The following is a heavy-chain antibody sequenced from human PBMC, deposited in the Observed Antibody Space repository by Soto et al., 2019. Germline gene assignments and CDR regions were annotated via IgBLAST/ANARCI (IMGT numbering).Heavy chain of an antibody. CDR3: ARDLTYYRGGPWFDP. V-gene: IGHV4-30-4*01. CDR1: GGSISSGDYY. Sequence: SETLSLTCTVSGGSISSGDYYWSWIRQPPGKGLEWIGYIYYSGSTYYNPSLKSRVTISVDTSKNQFSLKLSSVTAADTAVYYCARDLTYYRGGPWFDPWGQGTLVTVSS. J-gene: IGHJ5*02. D-gene: IGHD1-26*01. CDR2: IYYSGST.